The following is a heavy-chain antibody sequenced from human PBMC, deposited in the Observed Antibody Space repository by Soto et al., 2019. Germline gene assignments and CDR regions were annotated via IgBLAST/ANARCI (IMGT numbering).Heavy chain of an antibody. V-gene: IGHV4-39*02. D-gene: IGHD4-17*01. J-gene: IGHJ4*02. CDR2: IYYSGST. CDR3: ATSTDYDY. Sequence: QLQLQESGPGLVKPSETLSLTCTVSGGSISSSSYYWGWIRQPPGKGLEWIGSIYYSGSTDYNPSXXSXAXXPVDTSKNHFSLKLSSVTAADAAVYYCATSTDYDYWGQGTLVTVSS. CDR1: GGSISSSSYY.